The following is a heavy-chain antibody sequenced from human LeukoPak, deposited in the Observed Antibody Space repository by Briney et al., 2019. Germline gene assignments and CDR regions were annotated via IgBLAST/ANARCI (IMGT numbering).Heavy chain of an antibody. CDR1: GFTFSDYY. CDR2: ISSSGSTI. CDR3: AKLLSVTGTVGYGMDV. V-gene: IGHV3-11*01. Sequence: GGSLRLSCAASGFTFSDYYMSWIRQAPGKGLEWVSYISSSGSTIYYADSVKGRFTISRDNSKNTLYLQMNSLRAEDTAAYYCAKLLSVTGTVGYGMDVWGQGTTVTVSS. J-gene: IGHJ6*02. D-gene: IGHD1-7*01.